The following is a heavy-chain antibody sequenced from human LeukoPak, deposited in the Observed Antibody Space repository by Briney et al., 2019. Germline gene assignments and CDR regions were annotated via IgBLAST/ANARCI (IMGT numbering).Heavy chain of an antibody. Sequence: SETLSLTCTVSGGSISSSSYYWGWIRQPPGKGLEWIGSIYYSGSTYYNPSLKSRVTISVDTSKNQFSLKLSSVTAADTAVYYCATTHPYFDWFDPWGQGTLVTVSS. CDR1: GGSISSSSYY. CDR2: IYYSGST. V-gene: IGHV4-39*01. J-gene: IGHJ5*02. CDR3: ATTHPYFDWFDP. D-gene: IGHD3-9*01.